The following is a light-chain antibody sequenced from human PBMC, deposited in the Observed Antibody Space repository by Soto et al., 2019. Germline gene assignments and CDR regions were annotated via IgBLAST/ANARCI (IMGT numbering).Light chain of an antibody. J-gene: IGKJ1*01. CDR1: QSVSSP. V-gene: IGKV3-11*01. CDR3: AQRVWPWT. CDR2: DAS. Sequence: EIVLTQSPATLSLSPGERATLSCRASQSVSSPLAWYQHKPGQAPRLLIYDASNRATGIPDRFSGSGSGTDFTLPISSLEPEDVAVYYCAQRVWPWTVGQGTKV.